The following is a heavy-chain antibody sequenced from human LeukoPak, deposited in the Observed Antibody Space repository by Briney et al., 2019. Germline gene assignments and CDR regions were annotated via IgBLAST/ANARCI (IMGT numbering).Heavy chain of an antibody. CDR2: IYYSGST. J-gene: IGHJ6*02. CDR3: ARLLLYCGGDCYPVFSYYYYGMDV. CDR1: GGSFSGYY. V-gene: IGHV4-34*01. Sequence: SETLSLTCAVYGGSFSGYYWSWIRQPPGKGLEWIGSIYYSGSTYYNPSLKSRVTISVDTSKNQFSLKLSSVTAADTAVYYCARLLLYCGGDCYPVFSYYYYGMDVWGQGTTVTVSS. D-gene: IGHD2-21*02.